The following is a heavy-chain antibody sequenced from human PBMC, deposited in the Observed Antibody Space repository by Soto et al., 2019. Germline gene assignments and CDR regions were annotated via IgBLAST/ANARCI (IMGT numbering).Heavy chain of an antibody. CDR1: GGTFSSYA. Sequence: QVQLVQSGAEVKKPGSSVKVSCKASGGTFSSYAISWVRQAPGQGLEWMGGIIPIFGTANYAQKFQGRVTIPADESTSTAYMELSSLRSEDTAVYYSARDPMATINFDYWGQGTLVTVSS. CDR2: IIPIFGTA. J-gene: IGHJ4*02. V-gene: IGHV1-69*12. CDR3: ARDPMATINFDY. D-gene: IGHD5-12*01.